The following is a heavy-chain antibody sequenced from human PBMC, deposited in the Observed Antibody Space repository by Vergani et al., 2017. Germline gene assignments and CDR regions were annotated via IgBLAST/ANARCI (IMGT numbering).Heavy chain of an antibody. CDR2: IYYSGSN. D-gene: IGHD6-19*01. CDR3: AREEQWNVD. V-gene: IGHV4-39*07. J-gene: IGHJ4*02. Sequence: QLQLQESRPGLVKPSETLSRTCTVPGGSISSSSYYWGWSRQPPGKGLEWIGRIYYSGSNYYNPSLKSRVTISVDWTKNQFSLKLSAGTAADTAVYYCAREEQWNVDGGQGRLVTVSP. CDR1: GGSISSSSYY.